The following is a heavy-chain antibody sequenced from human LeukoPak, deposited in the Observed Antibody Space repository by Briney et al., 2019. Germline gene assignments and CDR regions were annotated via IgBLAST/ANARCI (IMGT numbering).Heavy chain of an antibody. D-gene: IGHD1-26*01. CDR3: ARTLDGAGGYFDY. V-gene: IGHV4-34*01. CDR2: INHSGST. J-gene: IGHJ4*02. Sequence: SETLSLTCAVYGGSFSDHYWSWIRQPPGKGLEWIGEINHSGSTNYNSSLKSRVTISVDTSKNQFSLKLSSVTAADTAVYYCARTLDGAGGYFDYWGQGTLVTVSS. CDR1: GGSFSDHY.